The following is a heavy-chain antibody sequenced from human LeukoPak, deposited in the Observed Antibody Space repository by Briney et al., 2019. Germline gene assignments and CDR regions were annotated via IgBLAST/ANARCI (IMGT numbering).Heavy chain of an antibody. J-gene: IGHJ4*02. D-gene: IGHD1-26*01. CDR3: IKDRIGTWSFDH. CDR2: ISINGDKT. CDR1: KFAFSSYA. V-gene: IGHV3-64D*06. Sequence: GGSLRLSCAASKFAFSSYAMSWVRQAPGKGLEYVSSISINGDKTYYAESVKGRFTISRDNSKNTLYLQLSSLRVEDTAVYYCIKDRIGTWSFDHWGQGTLLTVSS.